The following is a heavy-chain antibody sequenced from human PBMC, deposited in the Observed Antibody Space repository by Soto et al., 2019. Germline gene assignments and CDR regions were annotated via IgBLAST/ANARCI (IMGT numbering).Heavy chain of an antibody. J-gene: IGHJ6*02. CDR1: GYTFTSYD. D-gene: IGHD2-2*01. CDR3: ARGGRNIVVVPAATYYYYYGMDV. Sequence: QVPLVQSGAEVKKPGASVKVSCKASGYTFTSYDINWVRQATGQGLEWMGWMNPNSGNTGYAQKFQGRVTMTRNTSISTAYMELSSLRSEDTAVYYCARGGRNIVVVPAATYYYYYGMDVWGQGTTVTVSS. CDR2: MNPNSGNT. V-gene: IGHV1-8*01.